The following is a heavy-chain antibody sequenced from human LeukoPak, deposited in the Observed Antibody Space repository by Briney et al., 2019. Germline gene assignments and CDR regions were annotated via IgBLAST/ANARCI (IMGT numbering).Heavy chain of an antibody. V-gene: IGHV3-23*01. Sequence: GGTLRLSCAASGFTFSSYGMSWVRQAPGKGLEWVSGISGSGGSTYYADSVKGRFTISRDNSKNTLYLQMNSLRAEDTAIYYCATLYGSSRGAFDDWGQGTLVTVSS. CDR2: ISGSGGST. D-gene: IGHD3-10*01. J-gene: IGHJ4*02. CDR1: GFTFSSYG. CDR3: ATLYGSSRGAFDD.